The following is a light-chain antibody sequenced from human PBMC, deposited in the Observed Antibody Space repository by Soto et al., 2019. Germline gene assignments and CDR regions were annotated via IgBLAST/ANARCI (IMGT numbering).Light chain of an antibody. J-gene: IGLJ2*01. V-gene: IGLV2-14*03. CDR1: SSDVGGYNF. CDR2: EVT. CDR3: CSFVRTNGLL. Sequence: QSALTQTASVSGSPGQSITISCTGTSSDVGGYNFVSWYQQHPGKAPKLIIHEVTNRPSGVSTRFSGSKSGNTASLTISGLQAEDEADYFCCSFVRTNGLLFGGWTKVTVL.